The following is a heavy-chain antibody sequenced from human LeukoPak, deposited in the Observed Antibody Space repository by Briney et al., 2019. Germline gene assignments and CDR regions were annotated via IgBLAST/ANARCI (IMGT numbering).Heavy chain of an antibody. J-gene: IGHJ4*02. D-gene: IGHD3-22*01. CDR1: GFTFDDYA. CDR3: AKDLDSSGYYSSGLDY. Sequence: GRSLRLSCAASGFTFDDYAMDWVRQVPGKGLEWVSGISWNSGSIEYADSVKGRFTISRDNAKNSLYLQMNSLRAEDTALYYCAKDLDSSGYYSSGLDYWGQGTLVTVSS. V-gene: IGHV3-9*01. CDR2: ISWNSGSI.